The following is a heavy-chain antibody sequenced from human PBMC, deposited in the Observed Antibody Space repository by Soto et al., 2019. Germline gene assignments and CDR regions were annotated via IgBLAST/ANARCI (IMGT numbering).Heavy chain of an antibody. D-gene: IGHD6-13*01. CDR2: INTYNGNT. J-gene: IGHJ4*02. CDR1: GYTFTNYG. V-gene: IGHV1-18*01. CDR3: ARGSSPVVFDY. Sequence: ASVKVSCKASGYTFTNYGINWVRQAPGQGLEWMGWINTYNGNTNFAQRLQGRVTMTTEASTSTAYMELRSLRSDDTAVYYCARGSSPVVFDYWGQGTLVTVSS.